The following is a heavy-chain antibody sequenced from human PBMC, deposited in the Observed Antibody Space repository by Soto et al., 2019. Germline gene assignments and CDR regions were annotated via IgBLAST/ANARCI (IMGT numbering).Heavy chain of an antibody. J-gene: IGHJ6*02. Sequence: QVQLVQSGAEVKKPGASVKVSCKASGYTFTSYDINWVRQATGQGLEWMGWMNPNSGNTGYAQKFQGRVTMTRNTSISTADRELSSRRSEDPAVYYCAREGGYYGSGSPALYYYYGMDVWGQGTTVTVSS. D-gene: IGHD3-10*01. CDR2: MNPNSGNT. CDR3: AREGGYYGSGSPALYYYYGMDV. V-gene: IGHV1-8*01. CDR1: GYTFTSYD.